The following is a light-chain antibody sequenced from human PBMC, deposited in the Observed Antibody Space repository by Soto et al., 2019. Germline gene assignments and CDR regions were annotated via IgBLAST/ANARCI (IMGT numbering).Light chain of an antibody. CDR2: DAS. J-gene: IGKJ5*01. V-gene: IGKV1-33*01. CDR1: QDISNY. CDR3: QQYDNLPIT. Sequence: DIQMTQSPSSLSASVGDRVTITCQASQDISNYLNWYHQKPGKAPKVLIYDASHLETGVPSRFSGNGSGTDFTFTISSLQPEDIATYYCQQYDNLPITFGQGTRLEIK.